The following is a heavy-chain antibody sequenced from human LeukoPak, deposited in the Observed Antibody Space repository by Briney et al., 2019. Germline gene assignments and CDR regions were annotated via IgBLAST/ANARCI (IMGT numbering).Heavy chain of an antibody. CDR2: INTNTGNP. CDR1: GYTFTSYA. Sequence: ASVKVSCKASGYTFTSYAMNWVRQAPGQGLEWMGWINTNTGNPTYAQGFTGRFVFSLDTSVSTAYLQISSLEAEDTAVYYCASQGWLAPYYYYYMDVWGKGTTVTVSS. D-gene: IGHD6-19*01. V-gene: IGHV7-4-1*02. CDR3: ASQGWLAPYYYYYMDV. J-gene: IGHJ6*03.